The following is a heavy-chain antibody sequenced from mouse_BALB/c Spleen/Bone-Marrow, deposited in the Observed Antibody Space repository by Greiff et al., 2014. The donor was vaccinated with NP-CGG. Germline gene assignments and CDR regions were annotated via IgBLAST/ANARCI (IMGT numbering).Heavy chain of an antibody. J-gene: IGHJ3*01. CDR1: GFTFSDYY. CDR2: ISDGGSYT. Sequence: EVKLQESGGGLVKPGGSLKLSCAASGFTFSDYYMYWVRQTPEKRLEWVATISDGGSYTYYPYSVKGRFTISRDNAKNNLYLQMSSLKSEDTAMYYCAREGDGAYWGQGTLVTVSA. CDR3: AREGDGAY. V-gene: IGHV5-4*02. D-gene: IGHD3-3*01.